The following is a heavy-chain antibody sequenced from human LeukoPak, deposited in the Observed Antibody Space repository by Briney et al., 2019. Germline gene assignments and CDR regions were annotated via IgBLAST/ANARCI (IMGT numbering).Heavy chain of an antibody. CDR3: ARAVGRWLQFGY. CDR1: GYTFTSYG. D-gene: IGHD5-24*01. V-gene: IGHV1-2*02. J-gene: IGHJ4*02. CDR2: INPNSGGT. Sequence: ASVKVSCKASGYTFTSYGITWVRQAPGQGLEWMGWINPNSGGTNYAQKFQGRVTMTRDTSISTAYMELSRLRSDDTAVYYCARAVGRWLQFGYWGQGTLVTVSS.